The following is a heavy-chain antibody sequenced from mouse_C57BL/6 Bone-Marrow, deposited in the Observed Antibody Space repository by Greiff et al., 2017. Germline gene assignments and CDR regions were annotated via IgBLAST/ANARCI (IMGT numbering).Heavy chain of an antibody. D-gene: IGHD2-3*01. CDR2: INPSSGYT. CDR1: GYTFTSYW. Sequence: QVQLQQSGAELAQPGASVKLSCKASGYTFTSYWMHWVKQRPGQGLEWIGYINPSSGYTKYNQKFKDKATLTADKSSSTAYMQLSSLTYEDSAVYYCARWVYDGYNYFDYGGQGTTLTVSS. J-gene: IGHJ2*01. CDR3: ARWVYDGYNYFDY. V-gene: IGHV1-7*01.